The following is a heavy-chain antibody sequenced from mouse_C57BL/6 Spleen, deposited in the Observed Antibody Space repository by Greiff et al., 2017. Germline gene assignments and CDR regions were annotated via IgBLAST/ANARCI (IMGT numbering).Heavy chain of an antibody. CDR3: ARYRDYDARDY. CDR2: IRNKANGYTT. CDR1: GFTFTDYY. V-gene: IGHV7-3*01. J-gene: IGHJ4*01. Sequence: EVKLVESGGGLVQPGGSLSLSCAASGFTFTDYYMSWVRQPPGKALEWLGFIRNKANGYTTEYSASVKGRFTISRDNSQSILYLQMNALRAEDSATYYCARYRDYDARDYWGQGTSGTVSS.